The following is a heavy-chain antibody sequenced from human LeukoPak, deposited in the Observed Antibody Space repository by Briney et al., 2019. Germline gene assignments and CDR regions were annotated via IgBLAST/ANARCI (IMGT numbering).Heavy chain of an antibody. D-gene: IGHD3-22*01. J-gene: IGHJ4*02. Sequence: KPSETLSLTCAVYGGSFSSYYWSWIRQPAGKGLEWIGRIYTSGSTNYNPSLKSRVTMSVDTSKNQFSLKLSSVTAADTAVYYCAREVAYYYDSSGYFDYWGQGTLVTVSS. V-gene: IGHV4-4*07. CDR3: AREVAYYYDSSGYFDY. CDR2: IYTSGST. CDR1: GGSFSSYY.